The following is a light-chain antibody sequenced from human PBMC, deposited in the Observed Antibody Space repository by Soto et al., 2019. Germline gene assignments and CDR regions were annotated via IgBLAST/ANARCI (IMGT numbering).Light chain of an antibody. CDR1: QSISSW. J-gene: IGKJ1*01. CDR2: KAS. V-gene: IGKV1-5*03. CDR3: QQYNSYST. Sequence: DIQMTQSPSTLSASVGDRVTITCRASQSISSWLAWYQQKPGKAPKLLIYKASSLESGVPSGFSGSGPGTEFTLTISSLQPDDFATYYCQQYNSYSTFGQGTKVDNK.